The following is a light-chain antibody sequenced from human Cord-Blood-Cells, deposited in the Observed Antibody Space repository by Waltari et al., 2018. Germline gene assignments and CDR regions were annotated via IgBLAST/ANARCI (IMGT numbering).Light chain of an antibody. CDR1: SSDVGGYNY. CDR3: SSYTSSSTV. CDR2: DVS. V-gene: IGLV2-14*03. J-gene: IGLJ3*02. Sequence: QSALTPPASVSGSPGQSITISCTGPSSDVGGYNYVSWYQQHPGKSPKLMIYDVSNRPSVVSNRFSGSKSGNTASLTISGLQAEDEADYYCSSYTSSSTVFGGGTKLTVL.